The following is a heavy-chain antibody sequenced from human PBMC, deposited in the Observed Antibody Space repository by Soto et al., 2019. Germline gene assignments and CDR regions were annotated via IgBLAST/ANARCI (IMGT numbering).Heavy chain of an antibody. V-gene: IGHV4-30-4*01. Sequence: QVQLQESGPGLVKPSQTLSLTCTVSGGSISSGTYYWSWIRQPPGKGLEWIGYIYHSGSSQYNPSLKSRVTISIDTSKNQFSLELRSVIAADTAVYYCARELLDTTVDYYFDYWGPGRLVTVSS. D-gene: IGHD4-17*01. J-gene: IGHJ4*02. CDR1: GGSISSGTYY. CDR3: ARELLDTTVDYYFDY. CDR2: IYHSGSS.